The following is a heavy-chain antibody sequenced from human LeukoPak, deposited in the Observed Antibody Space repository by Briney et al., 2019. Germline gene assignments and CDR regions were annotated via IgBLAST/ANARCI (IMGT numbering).Heavy chain of an antibody. D-gene: IGHD4-23*01. J-gene: IGHJ4*02. CDR3: ARDDDYGGNSGVRYFDY. CDR2: ISAYNGNT. CDR1: GYTFNSYG. V-gene: IGHV1-18*01. Sequence: ASVKVSCKASGYTFNSYGISWVRQAPGQGLEWMGWISAYNGNTNYAQKLQGRVTMTTDTSTSTAYMELRSLRSDDTAVYYCARDDDYGGNSGVRYFDYWGQGTLVTVSS.